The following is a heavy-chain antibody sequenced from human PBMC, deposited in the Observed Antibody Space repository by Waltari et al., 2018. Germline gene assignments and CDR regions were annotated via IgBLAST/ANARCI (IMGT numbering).Heavy chain of an antibody. CDR1: GFTFKNFA. V-gene: IGHV3-23*04. J-gene: IGHJ4*02. CDR3: AKRWAIYYFEY. Sequence: EVQLVESGGGLVQPGGSLRLSCAASGFTFKNFAMSWVRQAPGKGVEWVSTSTESVETFYADSVKGRFATSRDNYKNTLSLQMNSLRAEDTAVYYCAKRWAIYYFEYWGQGNLVTVSS. D-gene: IGHD3-9*01. CDR2: STESVET.